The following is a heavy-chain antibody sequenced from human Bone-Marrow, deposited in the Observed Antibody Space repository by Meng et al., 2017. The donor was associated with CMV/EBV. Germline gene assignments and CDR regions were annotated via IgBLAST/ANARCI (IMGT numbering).Heavy chain of an antibody. J-gene: IGHJ4*02. CDR1: GFTFSSYG. V-gene: IGHV3-30*02. CDR2: IRYDGSNK. CDR3: AKDFASKGWFGERDY. D-gene: IGHD3-10*01. Sequence: GESLKISCVASGFTFSSYGMHWVRQAPGKGLEWVAFIRYDGSNKYYADSVKGRFTISRDNSKNTLYLQMNSLRAEDTAVYYCAKDFASKGWFGERDYWGQGTLVTVSS.